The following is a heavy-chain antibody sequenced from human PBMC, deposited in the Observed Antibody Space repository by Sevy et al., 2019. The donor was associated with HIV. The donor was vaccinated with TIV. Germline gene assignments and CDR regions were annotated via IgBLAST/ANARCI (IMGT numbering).Heavy chain of an antibody. V-gene: IGHV1-69*13. D-gene: IGHD1-26*01. Sequence: ASVKVSCKASGGTFSNYIISWVRQAPGQGLEWMGGLIPIFGTANYAQKFQGRVTISADGSTSSVYMELSSLRSEDTAVYYCANMLSAVRDSGNSIYYGMDVWGQGTTVTVSS. CDR2: LIPIFGTA. J-gene: IGHJ6*02. CDR3: ANMLSAVRDSGNSIYYGMDV. CDR1: GGTFSNYI.